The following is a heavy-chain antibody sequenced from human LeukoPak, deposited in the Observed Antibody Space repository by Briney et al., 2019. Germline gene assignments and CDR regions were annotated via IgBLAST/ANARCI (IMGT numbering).Heavy chain of an antibody. CDR3: ARDPYCSSTSCSENY. Sequence: PGRSLRLSCAASGFTFSSYAMHWVRQAPGKGLEWVAVISYDGSNKYYADSVKGRFTISRDNSKNTLYLQMNSLRAEDTAVYYCARDPYCSSTSCSENYWGQGTLVTVSS. V-gene: IGHV3-30-3*01. J-gene: IGHJ4*02. CDR2: ISYDGSNK. CDR1: GFTFSSYA. D-gene: IGHD2-2*01.